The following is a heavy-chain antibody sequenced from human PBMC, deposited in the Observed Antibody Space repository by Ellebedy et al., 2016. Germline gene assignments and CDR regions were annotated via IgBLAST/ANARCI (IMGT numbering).Heavy chain of an antibody. CDR2: ISGSGGST. Sequence: ETLSLTXAVYGGSFSGYYWTWVRQAPGKGLEWVSAISGSGGSTYYADSVKGRFTISRDNSKNTLYLQMNSLRAEDTAVYYCAKDLGSGVTAPIDAFDIWGQGTMVTVSS. J-gene: IGHJ3*02. D-gene: IGHD1-26*01. V-gene: IGHV3-23*01. CDR1: GGSFSGYY. CDR3: AKDLGSGVTAPIDAFDI.